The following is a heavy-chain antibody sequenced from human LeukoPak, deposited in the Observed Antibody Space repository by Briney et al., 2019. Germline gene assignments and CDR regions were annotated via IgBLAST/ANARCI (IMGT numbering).Heavy chain of an antibody. J-gene: IGHJ4*02. D-gene: IGHD6-13*01. Sequence: PSETLSLTCTVSGGSISSSSYFWGWIRQPPGKGLEWVGSMSYSGSTYYNPSLKSQVTISVDTSKNQFSLKPSSVTAADTAVYYCARRSSSQRPNYWGQGTLVTVSS. V-gene: IGHV4-39*01. CDR3: ARRSSSQRPNY. CDR1: GGSISSSSYF. CDR2: MSYSGST.